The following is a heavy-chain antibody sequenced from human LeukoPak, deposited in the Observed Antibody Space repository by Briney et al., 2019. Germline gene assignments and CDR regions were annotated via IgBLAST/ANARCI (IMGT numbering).Heavy chain of an antibody. D-gene: IGHD3-9*01. CDR3: ASGARYFDWLFPYYYGMDV. Sequence: PSETLSLTCTVSGGSISSYYWSWIRQPPGKGLEWIGYIYYSGSTNYNPSLKSRVTISVDTSKNQFSLKLSSVTAADTAVYYCASGARYFDWLFPYYYGMDVWGQGTTVTVSS. J-gene: IGHJ6*02. CDR1: GGSISSYY. V-gene: IGHV4-59*08. CDR2: IYYSGST.